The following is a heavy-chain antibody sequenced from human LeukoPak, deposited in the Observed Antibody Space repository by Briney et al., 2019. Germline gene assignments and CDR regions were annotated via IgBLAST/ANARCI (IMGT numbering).Heavy chain of an antibody. D-gene: IGHD1-14*01. V-gene: IGHV3-64D*06. J-gene: IGHJ4*02. CDR2: ISSDGGGT. CDR3: VRYTDSSYPD. Sequence: GGSLRFSCSASGFIFTPYAMHWVRQAPGKGLEYVSAISSDGGGTYYTDSVKGRFTISRDNSKSTLYLQMSSLRPEDTAVYYCVRYTDSSYPDWGQGTLVTVSS. CDR1: GFIFTPYA.